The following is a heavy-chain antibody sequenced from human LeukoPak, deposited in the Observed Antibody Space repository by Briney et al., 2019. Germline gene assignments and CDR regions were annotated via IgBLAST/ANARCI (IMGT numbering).Heavy chain of an antibody. J-gene: IGHJ3*02. D-gene: IGHD4-17*01. CDR3: ARGRTVDYGDGRGAFDI. CDR1: GGSISSSSYY. CDR2: IYYSGST. V-gene: IGHV4-39*01. Sequence: SETLSLTCTVSGGSISSSSYYWGWIRQPPGKGLEWIGSIYYSGSTYYNPSLKSRVTISVDTSKNQFSLKLSSVTAADTAVYYCARGRTVDYGDGRGAFDIWGQGTMVTVSS.